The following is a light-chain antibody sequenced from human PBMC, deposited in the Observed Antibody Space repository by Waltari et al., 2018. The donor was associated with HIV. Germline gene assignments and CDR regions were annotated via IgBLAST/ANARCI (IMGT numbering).Light chain of an antibody. V-gene: IGLV8-61*01. Sequence: QTVVTQGPSFSVSPGGTVTLTCGLSSGSVSTSYYHSWYQQTPGQAPRTLIYNTNTRSSGVPDRFSGSILGNKAALTIAGAQADDESDYYCVLYMGSGISVFGGGTKLTVL. CDR2: NTN. CDR1: SGSVSTSYY. J-gene: IGLJ3*02. CDR3: VLYMGSGISV.